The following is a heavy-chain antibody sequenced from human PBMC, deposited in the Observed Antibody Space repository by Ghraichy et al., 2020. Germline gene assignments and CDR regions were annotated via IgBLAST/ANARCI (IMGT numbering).Heavy chain of an antibody. V-gene: IGHV4-34*01. CDR3: ARGRIGIAAAGRNWFDP. J-gene: IGHJ5*02. CDR1: GGSFSGYY. CDR2: INHSGST. D-gene: IGHD6-13*01. Sequence: SQTPSLTCAVYGGSFSGYYWSWIRQPPGKGLEWIGEINHSGSTNYNPSLKSRVTISVDTSKNQFSLKLSSVTAADTAVYYCARGRIGIAAAGRNWFDPWGQGTLVTVSS.